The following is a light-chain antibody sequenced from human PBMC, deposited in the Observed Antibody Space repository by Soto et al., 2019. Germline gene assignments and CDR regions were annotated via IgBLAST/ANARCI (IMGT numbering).Light chain of an antibody. V-gene: IGKV1-5*03. CDR3: QHYNSYLET. Sequence: DIQITQSPSTLSASVGDRVTITCRASEFISKWLAWYQQKPGTAPKLLIYQASSLESGVPSRFSGSGSGTEFPLTITSLQPDDFATYYCQHYNSYLETFGQGTKVEIK. CDR1: EFISKW. J-gene: IGKJ1*01. CDR2: QAS.